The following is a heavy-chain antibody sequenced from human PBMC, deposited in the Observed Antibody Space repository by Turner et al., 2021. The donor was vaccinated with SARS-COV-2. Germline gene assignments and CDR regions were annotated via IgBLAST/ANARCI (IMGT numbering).Heavy chain of an antibody. D-gene: IGHD2-15*01. CDR2: IRDDGSDE. J-gene: IGHJ5*02. V-gene: IGHV3-7*01. Sequence: GQLLESGGGVVQPGGSLRLPCAASGFTLTPIGMNWVRQAPGKGPEWVASIRDDGSDEKYVNSVKGRFTIARDNAKNSLYLQMNSLRAEDRAVYYCARVGRPSSIDMWFDLWGQGTMVTVSS. CDR1: GFTLTPIG. CDR3: ARVGRPSSIDMWFDL.